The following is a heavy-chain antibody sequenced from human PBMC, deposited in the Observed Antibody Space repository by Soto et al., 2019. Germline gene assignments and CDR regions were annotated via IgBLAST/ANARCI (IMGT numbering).Heavy chain of an antibody. Sequence: ASVKVSCKASGYTFTSYFVSWVRQAPGQGLEWMGWISAYNGNTNYAQKLQGRVTMTTDTSTSTAYMELRSLRSDDTAVYYCARDRRSSWSYYYYGIDVWGQGTTVTVSS. V-gene: IGHV1-18*01. D-gene: IGHD6-13*01. CDR1: GYTFTSYF. CDR3: ARDRRSSWSYYYYGIDV. CDR2: ISAYNGNT. J-gene: IGHJ6*02.